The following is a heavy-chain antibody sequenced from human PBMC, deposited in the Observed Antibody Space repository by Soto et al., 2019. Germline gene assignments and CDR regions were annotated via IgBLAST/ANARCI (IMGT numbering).Heavy chain of an antibody. Sequence: GGSLRLSCAASGFTFSNAWMSWVRQAPGKGLEWVGRIKSKTDGGTTDYAAPVKGRFTISRDDSKNTLYLQMNSLKTEDTAVYYCTTGSEWLSENYYYYYYYMDVWGKGTTVTVSS. D-gene: IGHD3-3*01. CDR3: TTGSEWLSENYYYYYYYMDV. CDR2: IKSKTDGGTT. V-gene: IGHV3-15*01. CDR1: GFTFSNAW. J-gene: IGHJ6*03.